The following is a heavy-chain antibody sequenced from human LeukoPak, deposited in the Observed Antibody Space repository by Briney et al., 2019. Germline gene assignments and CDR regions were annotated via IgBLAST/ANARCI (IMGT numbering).Heavy chain of an antibody. V-gene: IGHV1-2*02. CDR2: INPNSGGT. J-gene: IGHJ5*02. CDR1: GYTFTGYY. D-gene: IGHD3-22*01. CDR3: ARVPTYYYDSSGYQNWFDP. Sequence: ASVKVSCKASGYTFTGYYMHWVRQAPGQGLEWMGWINPNSGGTNYAQKFQGRVTMTRDTSISTAYMELSRLRSDDTAVYYCARVPTYYYDSSGYQNWFDPWGQGTLVTVSS.